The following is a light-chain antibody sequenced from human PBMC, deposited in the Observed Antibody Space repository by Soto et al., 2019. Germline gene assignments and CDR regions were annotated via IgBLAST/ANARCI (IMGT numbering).Light chain of an antibody. CDR1: NNDIGYYDY. CDR3: CSHTSTSTYV. J-gene: IGLJ1*01. Sequence: QSVLTQPASVSGSPGQSITISCAGTNNDIGYYDYVSWYQQHPGKAPKLIIFEVSNRPSGVSNRFSGSKSGNTASLTISGLQAEDEAEYYCCSHTSTSTYVFGSGTKVTVL. CDR2: EVS. V-gene: IGLV2-14*01.